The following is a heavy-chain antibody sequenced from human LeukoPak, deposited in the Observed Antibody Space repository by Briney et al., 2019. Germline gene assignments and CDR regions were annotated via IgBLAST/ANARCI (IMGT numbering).Heavy chain of an antibody. Sequence: GGSLRLSCAASGFTFSSYGMHWVRQAPGKGLEWVAYIQFDGSNEQYADSVKGRFSISRDSSKNILYLQMNSLRAEDTAVYYCAKVRCSNGIGCYYYYMDVWGKGTTVTIPS. CDR1: GFTFSSYG. V-gene: IGHV3-30*02. J-gene: IGHJ6*03. CDR2: IQFDGSNE. D-gene: IGHD2-8*01. CDR3: AKVRCSNGIGCYYYYMDV.